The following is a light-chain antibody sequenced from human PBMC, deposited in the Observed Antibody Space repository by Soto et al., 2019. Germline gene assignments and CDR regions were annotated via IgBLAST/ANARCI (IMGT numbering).Light chain of an antibody. CDR1: QGISND. V-gene: IGKV1-27*01. CDR2: AAS. J-gene: IGKJ3*01. CDR3: QKYNSAPLT. Sequence: DIQMTQSPSSLSASVGDRVTITCRARQGISNDLAWYQQKPGKVPKLLIYAASTLQSGVPSRFSGSGSGTDFTLYISSLQPEDVATYYCQKYNSAPLTFGPGTKVDIK.